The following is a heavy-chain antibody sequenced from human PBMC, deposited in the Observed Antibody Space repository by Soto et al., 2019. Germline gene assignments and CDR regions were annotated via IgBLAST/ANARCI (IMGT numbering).Heavy chain of an antibody. V-gene: IGHV3-64D*06. CDR1: GFTFSSFA. J-gene: IGHJ5*02. CDR2: INTNGGSV. Sequence: EVQLVESGGGLVQPGGSLRLSCSASGFTFSSFAMHWVRQAPGKGLEYVSTINTNGGSVYYATSVKGRFTISRDNSKNTLYLQMSSLRREDTAVYYCVKPYSSSLGGWFDPWGQGTLVTVSS. CDR3: VKPYSSSLGGWFDP. D-gene: IGHD6-19*01.